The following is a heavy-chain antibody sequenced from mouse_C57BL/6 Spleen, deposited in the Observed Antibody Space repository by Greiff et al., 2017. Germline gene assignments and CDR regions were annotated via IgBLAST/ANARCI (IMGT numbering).Heavy chain of an antibody. V-gene: IGHV14-2*01. Sequence: EVHLVESGAELVKPGASVKLSCTASGFNIKDYYMHWVKQRTEQGLEWIGRIDPEDGETKYAPKFPGKATITADTSSNTAYLQLSSLTSEDTAVYYCARETVDAMDYWGQGTSVTVSS. CDR3: ARETVDAMDY. CDR1: GFNIKDYY. CDR2: IDPEDGET. J-gene: IGHJ4*01. D-gene: IGHD1-1*01.